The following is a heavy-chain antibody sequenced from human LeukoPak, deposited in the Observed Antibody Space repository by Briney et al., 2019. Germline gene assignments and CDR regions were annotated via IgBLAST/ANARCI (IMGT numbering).Heavy chain of an antibody. Sequence: GGSLRLSCAASGFTFSSYWMSWVRQAPEKGLEWVANIKQDGSEKYYVDSVKGRFTISRDNAKNSLYLQMNSLRAEDTAVYYCARGPRGSSWYVYFDYWGQGTLVTVSS. J-gene: IGHJ4*02. D-gene: IGHD6-13*01. V-gene: IGHV3-7*03. CDR2: IKQDGSEK. CDR3: ARGPRGSSWYVYFDY. CDR1: GFTFSSYW.